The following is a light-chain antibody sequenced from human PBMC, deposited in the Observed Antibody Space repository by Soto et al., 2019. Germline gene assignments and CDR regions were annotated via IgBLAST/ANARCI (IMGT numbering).Light chain of an antibody. CDR1: SGHSSYI. CDR2: LEGSGSY. CDR3: ETWDSYTVV. J-gene: IGLJ2*01. V-gene: IGLV4-60*02. Sequence: QLVLTQSSSASASLGSSVKLTCILSSGHSSYIIAWHQQQPGKAPRYLMKLEGSGSYNRGSGVPDRFSASSSGADRYLTISNLQFEDEADYYCETWDSYTVVFGGGTKVTVL.